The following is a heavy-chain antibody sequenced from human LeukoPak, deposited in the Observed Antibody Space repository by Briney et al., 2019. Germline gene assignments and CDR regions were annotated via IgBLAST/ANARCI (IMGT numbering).Heavy chain of an antibody. CDR3: ARDYPPYYFDY. V-gene: IGHV4-59*01. CDR1: GASISRYY. CDR2: IYDSGST. Sequence: PSETLSLTCTVSGASISRYYWSCIRQPPGRGLEWIGYIYDSGSTNYHPSLKNRVTISVDTSKNQFSLKLSSVTAADTAVYYCARDYPPYYFDYWGQGTLVTVSS. J-gene: IGHJ4*02.